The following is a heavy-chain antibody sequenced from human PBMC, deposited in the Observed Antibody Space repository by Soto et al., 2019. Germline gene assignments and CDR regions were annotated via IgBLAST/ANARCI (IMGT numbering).Heavy chain of an antibody. Sequence: GASVEVCWEARGDGFASNSRWSPRHDTGQGLEWMGWMNPGSGDTGYAQKFQGRVTVTRDISIATAYMELSSLRSDDTAIYYCARMETFGSLNWFDPWRQGTLVTVSS. J-gene: IGHJ5*02. D-gene: IGHD3-16*01. CDR1: GDGFASNS. CDR2: MNPGSGDT. CDR3: ARMETFGSLNWFDP. V-gene: IGHV1-8*01.